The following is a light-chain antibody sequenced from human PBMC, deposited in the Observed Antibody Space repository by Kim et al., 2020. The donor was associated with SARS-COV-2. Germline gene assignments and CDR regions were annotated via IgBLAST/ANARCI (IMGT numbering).Light chain of an antibody. CDR1: QDIGHY. J-gene: IGKJ1*01. V-gene: IGKV1-27*01. CDR2: DAS. Sequence: DIQMTQSPSSLSASVGDRVTHTCRASQDIGHYLAWYQQKPGKVPKLLISDASTLRSGVPSRFSGSGSGTDFTLTINSLQPEDVATYYCQKYDGAPWTFGQGTKVDIK. CDR3: QKYDGAPWT.